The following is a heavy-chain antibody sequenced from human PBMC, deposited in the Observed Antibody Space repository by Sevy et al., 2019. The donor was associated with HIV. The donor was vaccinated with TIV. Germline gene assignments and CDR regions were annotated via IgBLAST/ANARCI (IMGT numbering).Heavy chain of an antibody. J-gene: IGHJ3*02. CDR3: ARRNDFDI. Sequence: SETLSLTCTVSGGSINSDHWNWIRQPPGKGLEWIGYVYYTGGTNYNPALKNRVTISVDRTTKQFPLELTSVTAADTAVYYCARRNDFDIWGQGTMVTVSS. CDR2: VYYTGGT. CDR1: GGSINSDH. V-gene: IGHV4-59*12.